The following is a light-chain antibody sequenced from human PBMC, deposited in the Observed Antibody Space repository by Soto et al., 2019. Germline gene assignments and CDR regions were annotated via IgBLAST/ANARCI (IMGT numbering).Light chain of an antibody. CDR2: AAS. CDR3: QQVHTYPLT. J-gene: IGKJ4*01. V-gene: IGKV1-9*01. Sequence: IPLTQSPSSLSASVGDRVTIPCRASQGISTSLAWYQQKPGKAPQLLIYAASTLQSGVPSRFSGSGSGTDFTLTISSLQPEDFATYYCQQVHTYPLTFGGGTKVEIK. CDR1: QGISTS.